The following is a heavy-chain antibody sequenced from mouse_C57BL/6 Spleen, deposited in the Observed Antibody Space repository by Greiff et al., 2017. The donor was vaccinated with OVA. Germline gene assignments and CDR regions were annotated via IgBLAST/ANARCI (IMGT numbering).Heavy chain of an antibody. J-gene: IGHJ4*01. Sequence: EVKVVESGGGLVQPGGSLKLSCAASGFTFSDYYMYWVRQTPEKRLEWVAYISNGGGSTYYPDTVKGRFTISRDNAKNTLYLQMSRLKSEDTAMYYCARHLYYDYDVGYAMDYWGQGTSVTVSS. CDR1: GFTFSDYY. V-gene: IGHV5-12*01. CDR2: ISNGGGST. CDR3: ARHLYYDYDVGYAMDY. D-gene: IGHD2-4*01.